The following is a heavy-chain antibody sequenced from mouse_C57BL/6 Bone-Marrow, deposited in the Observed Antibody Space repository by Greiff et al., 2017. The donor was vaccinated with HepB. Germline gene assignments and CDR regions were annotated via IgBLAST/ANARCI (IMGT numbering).Heavy chain of an antibody. CDR1: GFTFSSYG. J-gene: IGHJ3*01. V-gene: IGHV5-6*01. D-gene: IGHD1-1*01. Sequence: EVQLVESGGDLVKPGGSLKLSCAASGFTFSSYGMSWVRQTPDKRLEWVATISSGGSYTYYPDSVKGRFTISRDNAKNTLYLQMSSLKSEDTAMYYCARHSPYYYGSSAWFAYWGQGTLVTVSA. CDR3: ARHSPYYYGSSAWFAY. CDR2: ISSGGSYT.